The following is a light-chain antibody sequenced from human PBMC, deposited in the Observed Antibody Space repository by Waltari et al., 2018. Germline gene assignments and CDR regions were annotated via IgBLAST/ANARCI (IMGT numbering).Light chain of an antibody. CDR3: QQGYTAPLT. CDR1: QNIRSY. J-gene: IGKJ4*01. CDR2: GAS. Sequence: DIQLTQSPSSLSASEGDRVTITCRASQNIRSYLNWYQQSPGKAPNLLIYGASSLQSGIPSRFSGSGYGTDLTLTISSLQPEDFTTYYCQQGYTAPLTFGGGTKLEIK. V-gene: IGKV1-39*01.